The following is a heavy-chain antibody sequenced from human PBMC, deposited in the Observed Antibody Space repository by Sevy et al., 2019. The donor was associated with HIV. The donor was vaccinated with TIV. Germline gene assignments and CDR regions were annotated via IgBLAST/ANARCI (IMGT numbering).Heavy chain of an antibody. Sequence: GGSLRLSCAASGXXFSDHYMEWVRQAPGKGLEWVGRTRNKADSYTTEYAASVKGRFTISRDDSKNSLYLQMNSLKTEDTAVYYCATHAGIAAAGRVFDYWGQGSLVTVSS. V-gene: IGHV3-72*01. D-gene: IGHD6-13*01. J-gene: IGHJ4*02. CDR1: GXXFSDHY. CDR2: TRNKADSYTT. CDR3: ATHAGIAAAGRVFDY.